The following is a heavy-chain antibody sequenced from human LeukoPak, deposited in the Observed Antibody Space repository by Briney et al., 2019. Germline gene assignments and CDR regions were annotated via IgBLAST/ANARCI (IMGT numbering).Heavy chain of an antibody. Sequence: PGGSLRLSCAASGFTFSSYDMHWVRQATGKGLEWVSAIGTAGDTYYPGSVKGRFTISRDNAKNTLYLQMNSLRAEDTAVYYCVRDKTTVTTNWFDPWGQGTLVTVSS. J-gene: IGHJ5*02. CDR3: VRDKTTVTTNWFDP. D-gene: IGHD4-11*01. CDR2: IGTAGDT. V-gene: IGHV3-13*01. CDR1: GFTFSSYD.